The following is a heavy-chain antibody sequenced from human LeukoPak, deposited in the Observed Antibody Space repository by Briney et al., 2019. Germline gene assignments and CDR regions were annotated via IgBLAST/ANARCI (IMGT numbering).Heavy chain of an antibody. Sequence: GGSLRLSCAASGFTFSSYSMNWVRQAPGKGLEWVSSISSSSSYIYYADSVKGRFTISRDNAKNSLYLQMNSLRAEDTAVYYCAGGGVTTSFYFDYWGQGTLATVSS. CDR3: AGGGVTTSFYFDY. CDR2: ISSSSSYI. J-gene: IGHJ4*02. D-gene: IGHD4-11*01. CDR1: GFTFSSYS. V-gene: IGHV3-21*01.